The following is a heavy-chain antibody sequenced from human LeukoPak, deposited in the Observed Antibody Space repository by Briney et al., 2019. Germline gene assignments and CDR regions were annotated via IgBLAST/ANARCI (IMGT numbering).Heavy chain of an antibody. Sequence: GGPLRLSCGGSGFTFSSYAMSWVRQAPGKGLEWVSAISGSGTDTFYANSVKGRFTISRDNPKNTLYLQMNSLRAEDTAVHYCAKGGGSSCYSPSDYWGQGTLVTVSS. D-gene: IGHD2-15*01. CDR2: ISGSGTDT. CDR1: GFTFSSYA. V-gene: IGHV3-23*01. CDR3: AKGGGSSCYSPSDY. J-gene: IGHJ4*02.